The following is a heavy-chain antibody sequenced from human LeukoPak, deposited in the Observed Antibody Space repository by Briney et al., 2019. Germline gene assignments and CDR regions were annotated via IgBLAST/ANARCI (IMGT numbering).Heavy chain of an antibody. V-gene: IGHV4-4*02. J-gene: IGHJ4*02. Sequence: PGGSLRLSCAASGFTFNSCWMSWVRQAPGKGLEWIGEIYHDGSTNYNPSLKSRVTISMDKSKNQLSLKLNFVTAADTAVYYCARDRGGYTYSHDYWGQGTLVTVSS. CDR3: ARDRGGYTYSHDY. CDR2: IYHDGST. CDR1: GFTFNSCW. D-gene: IGHD5-18*01.